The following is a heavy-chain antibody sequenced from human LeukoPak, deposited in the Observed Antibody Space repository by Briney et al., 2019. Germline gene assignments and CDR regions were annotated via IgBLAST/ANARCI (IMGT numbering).Heavy chain of an antibody. Sequence: GGSLRLSCAASGFTFSSYDMHWVRQATGKGLEWVSAIGTAGDTYYPGPVKGRFTISRENAKNSLYLQMNSLRAGDTAVYYFARGDGNKYYYDSSGYDYWGQGTLVTVSS. J-gene: IGHJ4*02. CDR1: GFTFSSYD. CDR3: ARGDGNKYYYDSSGYDY. V-gene: IGHV3-13*01. CDR2: IGTAGDT. D-gene: IGHD3-22*01.